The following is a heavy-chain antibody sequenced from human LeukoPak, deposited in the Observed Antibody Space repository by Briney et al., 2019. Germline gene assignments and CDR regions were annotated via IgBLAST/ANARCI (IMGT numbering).Heavy chain of an antibody. CDR2: INPNSGGT. CDR1: GYTFTSYA. V-gene: IGHV1-2*02. D-gene: IGHD3-22*01. J-gene: IGHJ4*02. Sequence: ASVKVSCKASGYTFTSYAMNWVRQAPGQGLEWMGWINPNSGGTNYAQKFQGRVTMTRDTSISTAYMELSRLRSDGTAVYYCARDRRGYYYDSSGYYCYFDYWGQGTLVTVSS. CDR3: ARDRRGYYYDSSGYYCYFDY.